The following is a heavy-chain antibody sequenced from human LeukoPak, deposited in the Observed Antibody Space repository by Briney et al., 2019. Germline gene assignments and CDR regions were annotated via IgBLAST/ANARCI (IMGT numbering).Heavy chain of an antibody. V-gene: IGHV4-59*01. Sequence: SETLSLTCTVSGGSINSYYWSWIRQPPGKGLEWIGYIYYTGSTNYNSSLKSRVTISVDTSKNQFSLNLSSVTAADTAVYYCARHYGAHRDYYGLDVWGQGTTVTVSS. CDR2: IYYTGST. CDR3: ARHYGAHRDYYGLDV. CDR1: GGSINSYY. J-gene: IGHJ6*02. D-gene: IGHD4-17*01.